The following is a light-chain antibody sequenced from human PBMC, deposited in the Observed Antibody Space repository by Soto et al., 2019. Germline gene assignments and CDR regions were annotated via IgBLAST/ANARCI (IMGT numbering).Light chain of an antibody. CDR2: AAS. Sequence: DIQMTQSPSSVSASVGDRVTITCRASQGISSWLAWYQQKPGKAPKLLIYAASSLPSGVPSRFSGSGSGTDFTLPIHSLESEDYYCQQAHRFPSTFGRGTKVDIK. J-gene: IGKJ3*01. CDR1: QGISSW. V-gene: IGKV1-12*02. CDR3: QQAHRFPST.